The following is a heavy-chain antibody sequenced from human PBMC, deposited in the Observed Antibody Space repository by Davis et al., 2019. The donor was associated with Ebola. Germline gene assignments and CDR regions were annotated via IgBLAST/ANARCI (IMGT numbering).Heavy chain of an antibody. CDR1: GFTFSNAW. D-gene: IGHD5-12*01. J-gene: IGHJ6*02. Sequence: PGGSLRLSCAASGFTFSNAWMSWVRQAPGKGLEWVGRIKSKTDGGTTDYAAPVKGRFTISRDDSKNTLYLQMNSLKTEDTAVYYCARGYTRSSKYGMDVWGQGTTVTVSS. CDR3: ARGYTRSSKYGMDV. V-gene: IGHV3-15*01. CDR2: IKSKTDGGTT.